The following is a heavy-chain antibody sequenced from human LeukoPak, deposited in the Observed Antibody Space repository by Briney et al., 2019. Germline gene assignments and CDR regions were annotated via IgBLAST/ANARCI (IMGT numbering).Heavy chain of an antibody. Sequence: GGSLRLSCAASGFTFSNAWMSWVRQAPRKGLEWVGRIKSTTDGGTTDYAAPVKGRFTISRDDSKNTLYLQMNSLKTEDTAVYYCTTGTTDIVVVPAAPSAFDIWGQGTMVTVSS. CDR2: IKSTTDGGTT. J-gene: IGHJ3*02. CDR3: TTGTTDIVVVPAAPSAFDI. CDR1: GFTFSNAW. D-gene: IGHD2-2*01. V-gene: IGHV3-15*01.